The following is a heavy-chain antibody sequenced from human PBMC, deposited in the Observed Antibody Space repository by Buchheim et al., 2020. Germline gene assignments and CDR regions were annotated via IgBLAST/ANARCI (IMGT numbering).Heavy chain of an antibody. Sequence: QVQLQESGPGLVKPSQTLSLTCTVSGDSISSGAYYWSWIRQHPGKGLEWIGYIYYSGNTYYNLSLKSRFTISVDTSNSQFSLKLASLTAAGAAVYYCARYNPLQQLFAFDIWGQGT. J-gene: IGHJ3*02. D-gene: IGHD5-18*01. CDR3: ARYNPLQQLFAFDI. CDR1: GDSISSGAYY. CDR2: IYYSGNT. V-gene: IGHV4-31*03.